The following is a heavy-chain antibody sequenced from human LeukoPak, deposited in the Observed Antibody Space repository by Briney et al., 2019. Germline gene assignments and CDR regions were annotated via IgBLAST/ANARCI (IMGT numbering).Heavy chain of an antibody. V-gene: IGHV3-7*01. CDR2: IKKDGSEK. J-gene: IGHJ4*02. CDR3: ARDLSGVTGYTYGRGIDY. Sequence: GGSLRLSCAASGFTFSSYWMSWVRQAPGKGLEWVANIKKDGSEKYYVDSVKGRFTISRDNAKTSLYLQMNSPRAEDTAVYYCARDLSGVTGYTYGRGIDYWGQGTLVTVSS. D-gene: IGHD5-18*01. CDR1: GFTFSSYW.